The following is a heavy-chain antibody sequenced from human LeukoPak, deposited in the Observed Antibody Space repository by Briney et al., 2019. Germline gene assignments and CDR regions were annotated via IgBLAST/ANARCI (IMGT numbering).Heavy chain of an antibody. CDR3: ARGPRSGYSGFDY. J-gene: IGHJ4*02. Sequence: GASVKVFCKASGYSFTSYYMHWVRQAPGQGLEWVAMINPNDGSTASAQKFQGRVTMTSDTSTNTAYMEMTSLRFEDTAKYYCARGPRSGYSGFDYWGEGTLVTVSS. CDR1: GYSFTSYY. D-gene: IGHD5-12*01. CDR2: INPNDGST. V-gene: IGHV1-46*01.